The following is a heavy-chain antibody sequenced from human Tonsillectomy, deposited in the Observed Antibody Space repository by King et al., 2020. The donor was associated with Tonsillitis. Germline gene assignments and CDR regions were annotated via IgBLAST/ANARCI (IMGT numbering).Heavy chain of an antibody. CDR1: GYTFVSYS. CDR2: ISTYNGNI. CDR3: ARHSGWSITGDY. J-gene: IGHJ4*02. D-gene: IGHD6-19*01. Sequence: QLVQSGTEVKKPGASVKVSCKPSGYTFVSYSISWVRQAPGQGLEWMGWISTYNGNIKNAQKFQDRVTLTTDTSTRTAYMELRSLRSDDTAVYYCARHSGWSITGDYWGQGTLVTVSS. V-gene: IGHV1-18*04.